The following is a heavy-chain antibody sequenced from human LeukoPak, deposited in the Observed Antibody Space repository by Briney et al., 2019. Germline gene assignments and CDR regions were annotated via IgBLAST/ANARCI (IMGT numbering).Heavy chain of an antibody. V-gene: IGHV4-34*01. CDR1: GGSFSGYY. CDR3: ARGRMGTNSY. CDR2: INHSGST. D-gene: IGHD1-7*01. Sequence: SETLSLTCAVYGGSFSGYYWSWIRQPPGKGLEWIGEINHSGSTNYNPSLKSPVTISVDTSKNQFSLKLSSVTAADTAVYYCARGRMGTNSYWGQGTLVTVSS. J-gene: IGHJ4*02.